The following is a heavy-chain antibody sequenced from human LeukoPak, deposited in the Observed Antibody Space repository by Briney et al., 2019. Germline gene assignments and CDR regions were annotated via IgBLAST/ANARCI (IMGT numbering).Heavy chain of an antibody. J-gene: IGHJ4*02. Sequence: GGSLRLSCAASGFTFSDYYMSWIRQAPGKGLEWDSYISSSSSYTNYADSVKGRFTISRDNAKNSLYLQMNSLRAEDTAVYYCARDSDGWYWAFDFWGQGTPVTVSS. D-gene: IGHD6-19*01. V-gene: IGHV3-11*06. CDR1: GFTFSDYY. CDR3: ARDSDGWYWAFDF. CDR2: ISSSSSYT.